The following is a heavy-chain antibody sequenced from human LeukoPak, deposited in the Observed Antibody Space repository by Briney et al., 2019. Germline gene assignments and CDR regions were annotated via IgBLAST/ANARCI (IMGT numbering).Heavy chain of an antibody. Sequence: KPGGSLRLSCAASGFDFSIYAIDWVRQAPGRGLEWVSSISSGSSFQNYADSVKGRFTISRDNAKNSVCLQMNRLRAEDTAVYFCAREGDPPGFYYYHHLDVWGKGTTVTVSS. CDR1: GFDFSIYA. J-gene: IGHJ6*03. D-gene: IGHD3-16*01. CDR2: ISSGSSFQ. V-gene: IGHV3-21*01. CDR3: AREGDPPGFYYYHHLDV.